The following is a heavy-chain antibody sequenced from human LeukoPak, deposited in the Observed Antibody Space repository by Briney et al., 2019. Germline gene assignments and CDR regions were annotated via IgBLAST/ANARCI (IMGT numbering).Heavy chain of an antibody. CDR1: GGSFSGYY. Sequence: SETLSLTCAVYGGSFSGYYWSWIRQPAGKGLEWIGRIYTTGSTNYNPSLKSRVTMSVDTSKNQFSLTLSSVTAADTAVYYCARTHSSRYNWFDPWGQGTLVTVSS. V-gene: IGHV4-59*10. CDR2: IYTTGST. CDR3: ARTHSSRYNWFDP. J-gene: IGHJ5*02. D-gene: IGHD6-13*01.